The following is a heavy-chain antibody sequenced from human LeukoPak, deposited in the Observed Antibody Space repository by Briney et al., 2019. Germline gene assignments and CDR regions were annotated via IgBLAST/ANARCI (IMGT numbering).Heavy chain of an antibody. J-gene: IGHJ4*02. CDR1: GFTFDDYA. D-gene: IGHD6-6*01. CDR3: AKDLGFGSIAARGSDY. CDR2: ISGDGGST. V-gene: IGHV3-43*02. Sequence: GGSLRLSCAASGFTFDDYAMHWVRQAPGKGLEWVSHISGDGGSTYYADSVKGRFTISRDNSKNSLYLQMNSLRTEDTALYYCAKDLGFGSIAARGSDYWGQGTLVTVSS.